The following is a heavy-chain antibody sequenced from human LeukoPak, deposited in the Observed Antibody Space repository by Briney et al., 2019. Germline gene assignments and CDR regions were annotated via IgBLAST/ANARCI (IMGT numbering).Heavy chain of an antibody. CDR2: ISAYNGNT. CDR3: ARDGDGGGSYYSPGFDY. Sequence: ASVKVSCKASGYTFTSYGISWVRQAPGQGLEWMGWISAYNGNTNYAQKLQGRVTMTTDTSTSTAYMELRSLRSDDTAVYYCARDGDGGGSYYSPGFDYWGQGTLVTVSS. CDR1: GYTFTSYG. D-gene: IGHD1-26*01. J-gene: IGHJ4*02. V-gene: IGHV1-18*01.